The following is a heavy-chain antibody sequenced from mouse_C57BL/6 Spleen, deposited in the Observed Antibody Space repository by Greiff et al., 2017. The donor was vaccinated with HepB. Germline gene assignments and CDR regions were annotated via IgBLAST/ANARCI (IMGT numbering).Heavy chain of an antibody. V-gene: IGHV2-5*01. CDR3: AKNDYDGPYFDY. CDR2: IWRGGST. J-gene: IGHJ2*01. Sequence: VKLVESGPGLVQPSQSLSITCTVSGFSLTSYGVHWVRQSPGKGLEWLGVIWRGGSTDYNAAFMSRLSITKDNSRSQVFYKMNSLQADDTAIYYCAKNDYDGPYFDYWGQGTTLTVSS. CDR1: GFSLTSYG. D-gene: IGHD2-4*01.